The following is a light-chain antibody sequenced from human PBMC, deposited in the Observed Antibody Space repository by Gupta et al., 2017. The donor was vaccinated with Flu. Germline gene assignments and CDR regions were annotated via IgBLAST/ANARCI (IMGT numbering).Light chain of an antibody. J-gene: IGLJ2*01. CDR2: RNN. Sequence: QSVLTQPPSASGTPGQRVTISCSGSSSNIGSNYVYWSQQLPGTAPKLLIYRNNRRPAGVPDRFSGSKSGTAASLAISVRRDEEEADYYCAAWDDSRGVVFGGGTKLTVL. CDR1: SSNIGSNY. V-gene: IGLV1-47*01. CDR3: AAWDDSRGVV.